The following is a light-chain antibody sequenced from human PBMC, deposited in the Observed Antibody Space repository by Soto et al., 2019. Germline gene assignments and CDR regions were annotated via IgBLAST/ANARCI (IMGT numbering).Light chain of an antibody. CDR1: QSVSSSY. CDR2: GAS. CDR3: QQYGSSSWT. V-gene: IGKV3-20*01. J-gene: IGKJ1*01. Sequence: IVLTHSPGTLSLSPWESATLSCRSSQSVSSSYLAWYQQRPGQAPRLLIYGASSRATGIPDRFSGSGSGTDFTLTISRLEAEDFAVYYCQQYGSSSWTFGQGTKVDIK.